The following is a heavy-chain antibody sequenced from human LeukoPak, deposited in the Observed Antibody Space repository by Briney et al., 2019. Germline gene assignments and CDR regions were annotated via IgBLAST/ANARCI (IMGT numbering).Heavy chain of an antibody. V-gene: IGHV1-2*02. CDR1: GYTFTGYY. J-gene: IGHJ4*02. CDR2: INPNSGGT. CDR3: AREASSRWYELVY. Sequence: ASVKVSCKASGYTFTGYYMHWVRQAPGQGLEWMGWINPNSGGTNYAQKFQGRVTMTRDTSISTAYMELSRLRSDDTAVSYWAREASSRWYELVYWLQGTLVSVPS. D-gene: IGHD6-19*01.